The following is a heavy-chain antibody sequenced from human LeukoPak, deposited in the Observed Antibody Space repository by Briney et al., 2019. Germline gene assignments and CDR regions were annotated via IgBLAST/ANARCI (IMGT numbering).Heavy chain of an antibody. J-gene: IGHJ4*02. CDR2: IDPSDTYS. CDR1: GYSFTNYW. Sequence: GESLKISCQGFGYSFTNYWISWVRQLPGKGLEWMAYIDPSDTYSRYSPSFQGHVTISVDKSIDTAYLQWSSVEASDTAMHFCARHKFFGVVYPLDNWGQGALVTVSS. D-gene: IGHD3-3*01. V-gene: IGHV5-10-1*01. CDR3: ARHKFFGVVYPLDN.